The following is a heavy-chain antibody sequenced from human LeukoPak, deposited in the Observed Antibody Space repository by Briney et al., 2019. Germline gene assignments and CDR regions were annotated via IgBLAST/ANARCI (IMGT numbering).Heavy chain of an antibody. Sequence: SVKVSCKASGGTFSAYGITWVRQAPGQGLEWMGGLIPGFNTTSYAEMFQGRVMITTDDSATTAYMELSSLTSEDTAIYYCARDLPSSSGSLHSFDYWGQGTQVTVSS. CDR1: GGTFSAYG. V-gene: IGHV1-69*05. CDR3: ARDLPSSSGSLHSFDY. J-gene: IGHJ4*02. CDR2: LIPGFNTT. D-gene: IGHD3-22*01.